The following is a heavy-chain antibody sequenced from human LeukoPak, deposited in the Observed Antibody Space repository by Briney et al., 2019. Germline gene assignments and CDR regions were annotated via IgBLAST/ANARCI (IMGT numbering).Heavy chain of an antibody. Sequence: SETLSLTCTVSGDSISTYYWSWIRQPPGKGLEWIGYIYYSGSTNYNPSLKSRVTISVDTSKNQFSLKLSSVTAADTAVYYCARLAYCGGDCLGLDYWGQGTLVTVSS. CDR1: GDSISTYY. CDR3: ARLAYCGGDCLGLDY. V-gene: IGHV4-59*01. CDR2: IYYSGST. D-gene: IGHD2-21*02. J-gene: IGHJ4*02.